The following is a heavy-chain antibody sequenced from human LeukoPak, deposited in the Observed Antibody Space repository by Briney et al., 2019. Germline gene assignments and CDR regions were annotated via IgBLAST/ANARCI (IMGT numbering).Heavy chain of an antibody. D-gene: IGHD4/OR15-4a*01. J-gene: IGHJ4*02. CDR1: GGSISSYY. CDR2: IYYSGST. CDR3: ARGKMTLGI. Sequence: SKTLSLTCTVSGGSISSYYWSWIRQPPGKGLEWIGYIYYSGSTNYNPSLKSRVTISVDTSKNQFSLKPSSVTAADTAVYYCARGKMTLGIWGQGTLVTVSS. V-gene: IGHV4-59*01.